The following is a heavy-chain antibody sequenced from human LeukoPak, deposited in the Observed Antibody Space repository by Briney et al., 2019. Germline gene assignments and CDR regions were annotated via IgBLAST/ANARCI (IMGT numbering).Heavy chain of an antibody. CDR3: TRVNLRGSNYNWFDP. Sequence: GASVKVSCKTSGGTFNSHIFSWVRQAPGQGPGWMGRITPILGTTKYAQKFQGRVTITADKFTTTAYMELSSLRSEDTAIYYCTRVNLRGSNYNWFDPWGQGTLVTVSS. CDR2: ITPILGTT. J-gene: IGHJ5*02. CDR1: GGTFNSHI. D-gene: IGHD1-26*01. V-gene: IGHV1-69*08.